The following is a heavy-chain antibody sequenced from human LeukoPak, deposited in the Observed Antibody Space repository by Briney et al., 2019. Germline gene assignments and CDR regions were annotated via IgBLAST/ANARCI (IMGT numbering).Heavy chain of an antibody. CDR3: ARGTRLRYFDWLPSGSRLCFDY. CDR2: INHSGST. J-gene: IGHJ4*02. CDR1: GGSFSGYY. Sequence: SETLSLTCAVYGGSFSGYYWSWIRQPPGKGLEWTGEINHSGSTNYNPSLKSRVTISVDTSKNQFSLKLSSVTAADTAVYYCARGTRLRYFDWLPSGSRLCFDYWGRGTLVTVSS. V-gene: IGHV4-34*01. D-gene: IGHD3-9*01.